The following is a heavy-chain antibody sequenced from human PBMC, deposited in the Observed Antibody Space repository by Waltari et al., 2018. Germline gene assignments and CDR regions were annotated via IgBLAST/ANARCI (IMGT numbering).Heavy chain of an antibody. CDR1: GASFSDYY. D-gene: IGHD3-3*01. Sequence: QVQLQQWGAGLLGPSETLSLTCAVYGASFSDYYWCWVRQPPRKGLEWIGQIRHPGSTNYNPSLKSRVTISIDTPRSQFSLRLSSVTAADTALYFCTRGGNYDFWSHRPFVDPWGQGTLVTVSS. CDR3: TRGGNYDFWSHRPFVDP. CDR2: IRHPGST. V-gene: IGHV4-34*01. J-gene: IGHJ5*02.